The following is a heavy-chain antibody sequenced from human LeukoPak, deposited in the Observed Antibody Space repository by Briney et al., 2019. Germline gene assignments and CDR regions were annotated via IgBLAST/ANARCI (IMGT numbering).Heavy chain of an antibody. CDR3: ARDTVRYFDWLLFHDAFDI. Sequence: GASVKVSCKASGYTFTSYGISWVRQAPGQGLEWMGWINPNSGGTNYAQKFQGRVTMTRDTSISTAYMELSRLRSDDTAVYYCARDTVRYFDWLLFHDAFDIWGQGTMVTVSS. J-gene: IGHJ3*02. CDR1: GYTFTSYG. D-gene: IGHD3-9*01. V-gene: IGHV1-2*02. CDR2: INPNSGGT.